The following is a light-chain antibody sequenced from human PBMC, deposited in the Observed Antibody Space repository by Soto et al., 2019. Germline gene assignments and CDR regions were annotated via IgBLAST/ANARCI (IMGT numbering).Light chain of an antibody. CDR3: QQYGRSPYT. J-gene: IGKJ2*01. CDR1: QSVSSSY. CDR2: AAS. V-gene: IGKV3-20*01. Sequence: EIVLTQSPGTLSLSPGERATLSCRASQSVSSSYLAWYQQKPGQAPSLLIYAASSSATGIPDRFSGSGSGTDFTLTISRLEPEDLAVYHCQQYGRSPYTFGQGIKLEIK.